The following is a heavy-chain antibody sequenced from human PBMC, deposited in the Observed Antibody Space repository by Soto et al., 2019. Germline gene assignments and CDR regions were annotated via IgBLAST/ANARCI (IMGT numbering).Heavy chain of an antibody. Sequence: QVQLVQSGAEVKKPGASVKVSCKASGYTFTSCYMHWVRQAPGQGLEWMGIINPSGGSTSYAQKCQGRVTMTRDTSTSTVYMELSSLRSEDTAVYYCARGRVATMEADWFDPWGQGTLVTVSS. CDR3: ARGRVATMEADWFDP. CDR1: GYTFTSCY. CDR2: INPSGGST. J-gene: IGHJ5*02. D-gene: IGHD5-12*01. V-gene: IGHV1-46*03.